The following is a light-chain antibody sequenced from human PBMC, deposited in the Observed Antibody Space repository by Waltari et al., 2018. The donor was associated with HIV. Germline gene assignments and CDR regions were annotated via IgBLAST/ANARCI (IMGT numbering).Light chain of an antibody. CDR2: GAS. V-gene: IGKV3-20*01. CDR1: QTINNNY. CDR3: HHYGTSPPKT. Sequence: EIFLTQSPGILSLSPGEKATLSCRASQTINNNYLAWYQQRPGQAPSLLIFGASSRATGIPVRFSGSGSGTDFTLTISRLEPEDFAIYFCHHYGTSPPKTFGQGTKVEIK. J-gene: IGKJ1*01.